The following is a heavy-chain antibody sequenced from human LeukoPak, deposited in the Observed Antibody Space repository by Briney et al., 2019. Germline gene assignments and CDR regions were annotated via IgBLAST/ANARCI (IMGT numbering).Heavy chain of an antibody. CDR2: IKQDGSEK. V-gene: IGHV3-7*01. CDR3: ATMSLGT. J-gene: IGHJ5*02. D-gene: IGHD3-16*01. Sequence: GGSLRLSCAVSQFTFSSYWMNWVRQAPGKGLEWVANIKQDGSEKYYVDSVKGRFTISRDNSKDMVYLQAGSLRPDDTAIYYCATMSLGTWGQGTLLTVSS. CDR1: QFTFSSYW.